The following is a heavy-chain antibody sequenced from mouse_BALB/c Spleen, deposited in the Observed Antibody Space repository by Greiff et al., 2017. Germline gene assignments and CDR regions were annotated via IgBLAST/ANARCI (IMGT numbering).Heavy chain of an antibody. Sequence: EVQLVESGGGLVQPGGSRKLSCAASGFTFSSFGMHWVRQAPEKGLEWVAYISSGSSTIYYADTVKGRFTISRDNPKNTLFLQMTSLRSEDTAMYYCARDGSSLAYWGQGTTLTVSS. CDR1: GFTFSSFG. CDR3: ARDGSSLAY. D-gene: IGHD1-1*01. J-gene: IGHJ2*01. V-gene: IGHV5-17*02. CDR2: ISSGSSTI.